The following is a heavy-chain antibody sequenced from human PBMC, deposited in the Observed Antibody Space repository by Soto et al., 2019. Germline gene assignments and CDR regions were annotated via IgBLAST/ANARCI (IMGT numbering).Heavy chain of an antibody. CDR2: IYYSGST. CDR1: GGSISSYY. CDR3: ARAYYDFWSGFRPNDYYMDV. Sequence: PLETLSLTCTVSGGSISSYYWSWIRQPPGKGLEWIGYIYYSGSTNYNPSLKSRVTISVDTSKNQFSLKLSSVTAADTAVYYCARAYYDFWSGFRPNDYYMDVWGKGTTVTVSS. J-gene: IGHJ6*03. V-gene: IGHV4-59*01. D-gene: IGHD3-3*01.